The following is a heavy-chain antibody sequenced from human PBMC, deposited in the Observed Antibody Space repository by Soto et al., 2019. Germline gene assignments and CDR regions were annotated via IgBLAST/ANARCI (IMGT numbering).Heavy chain of an antibody. Sequence: PSETLSLTCTISGGSISSYYWSWIRQPPGKGLEWIGYIYYSGSTNYNPSLKSRVSISVDTSKNQFSLKLSSVTAADTAMYYCKRGIWGYVPDYWGQGILVTVSS. CDR3: KRGIWGYVPDY. CDR2: IYYSGST. D-gene: IGHD3-16*01. CDR1: GGSISSYY. J-gene: IGHJ4*02. V-gene: IGHV4-59*01.